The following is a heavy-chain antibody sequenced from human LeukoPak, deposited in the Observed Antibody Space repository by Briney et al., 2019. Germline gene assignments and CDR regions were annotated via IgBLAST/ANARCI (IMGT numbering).Heavy chain of an antibody. J-gene: IGHJ4*02. CDR1: GDSVSSNSAA. D-gene: IGHD3-10*01. V-gene: IGHV6-1*01. CDR2: TYYRSKWYN. CDR3: ARMRDVWFGECFFDY. Sequence: SQTLSLTCAFSGDSVSSNSAAWNWIRQSPSRGLEWLGRTYYRSKWYNDYAVSVKSRITINPDTSKNQFSLQLNSVTPEDTAVYYCARMRDVWFGECFFDYWGQGTLVTVSS.